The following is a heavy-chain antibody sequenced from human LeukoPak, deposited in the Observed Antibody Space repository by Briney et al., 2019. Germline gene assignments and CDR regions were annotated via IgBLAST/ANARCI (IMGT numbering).Heavy chain of an antibody. CDR3: AKDGRYCSGGSCYSGDFSYYMDV. CDR1: GFAFSSYA. Sequence: QPGGSLRPSRAASGFAFSSYAMSWVRQAPGKGLEWVSGISGSGGTTYHADSVKGRFTISRDNSKNTLYLQMNSLRAEDTAVYYCAKDGRYCSGGSCYSGDFSYYMDVWGKGTKVTVSS. CDR2: ISGSGGTT. V-gene: IGHV3-23*01. D-gene: IGHD2-15*01. J-gene: IGHJ6*03.